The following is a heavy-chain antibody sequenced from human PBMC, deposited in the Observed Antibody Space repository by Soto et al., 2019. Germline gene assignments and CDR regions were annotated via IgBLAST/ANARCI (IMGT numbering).Heavy chain of an antibody. V-gene: IGHV1-69*01. CDR2: IIPIFGTA. CDR3: ARYRRYYDSSGQSTRYYYYGMDV. D-gene: IGHD3-22*01. Sequence: QVQLVQSGAEVKKPGSSVKVSCKASGGTFSSYAISWVRQAPGQGLEWMGGIIPIFGTANYAQKFQGRVTITADESTSTAYMELSSLRSEDTAVYYCARYRRYYDSSGQSTRYYYYGMDVWGQGTTVTVSS. J-gene: IGHJ6*02. CDR1: GGTFSSYA.